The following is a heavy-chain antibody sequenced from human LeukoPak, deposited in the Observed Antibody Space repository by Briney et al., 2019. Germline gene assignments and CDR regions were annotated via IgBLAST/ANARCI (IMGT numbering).Heavy chain of an antibody. CDR3: AKDRLSFPSSSSGTFDY. V-gene: IGHV3-30*02. J-gene: IGHJ4*02. CDR2: IRYDGSNK. D-gene: IGHD6-6*01. CDR1: GFTFSSYG. Sequence: PGGSLRLSCAASGFTFSSYGMHWVRQAPGKGLEWVAFIRYDGSNKYYADSVKGRFTISRDNSKNTLYLQMNSLRAEDTAVYYCAKDRLSFPSSSSGTFDYWGQGTLVTVSS.